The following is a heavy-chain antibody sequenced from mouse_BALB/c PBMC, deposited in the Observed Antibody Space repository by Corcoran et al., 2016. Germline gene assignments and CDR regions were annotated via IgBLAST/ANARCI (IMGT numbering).Heavy chain of an antibody. CDR2: ISYDGSN. V-gene: IGHV3-6*02. CDR1: GYSITSGYY. CDR3: ARDGAMDY. Sequence: DVQLQESGPGLVKPSQSLSLTCSVTGYSITSGYYWNWIRQSPGNKLEWMGYISYDGSNNYNPSLKNRISITRDTSKNQFFLKLNSVTTEDTATYYCARDGAMDYWGQGTSVTVSS. J-gene: IGHJ4*01.